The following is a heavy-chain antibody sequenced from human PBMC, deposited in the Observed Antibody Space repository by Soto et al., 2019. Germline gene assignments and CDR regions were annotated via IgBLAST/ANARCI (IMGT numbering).Heavy chain of an antibody. V-gene: IGHV4-59*01. CDR2: IYYSGST. J-gene: IGHJ2*01. CDR3: ARFRGSSWYFDL. D-gene: IGHD6-13*01. Sequence: SETLSLTCTFSGGSISSYYWSWIRQPPGKGLEWIGYIYYSGSTNYNPSLKSRVTISVDTSKNQFSLKLSSVTAADTAVYYCARFRGSSWYFDLWGRGTLVTVSS. CDR1: GGSISSYY.